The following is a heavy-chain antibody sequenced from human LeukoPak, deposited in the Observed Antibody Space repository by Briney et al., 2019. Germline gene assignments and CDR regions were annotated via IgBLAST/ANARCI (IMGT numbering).Heavy chain of an antibody. CDR1: GYTFTSYG. J-gene: IGHJ5*02. D-gene: IGHD3-22*01. CDR2: ISAYNGNT. V-gene: IGHV1-18*01. Sequence: GASVKVSCKASGYTFTSYGISWVRQAPGQGLEWMGWISAYNGNTNYAQKLQGRVTMTTDTSTSTAYMELRSLRSDDTAVYYCARVYYYDSSGHNWLDPWGQGTLVTVSS. CDR3: ARVYYYDSSGHNWLDP.